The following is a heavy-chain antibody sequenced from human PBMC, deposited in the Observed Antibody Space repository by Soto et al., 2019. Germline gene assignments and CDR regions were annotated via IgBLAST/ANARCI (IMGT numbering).Heavy chain of an antibody. CDR1: GGSISSGDYY. CDR3: AKSMVATFIYYYYGMDV. V-gene: IGHV4-30-4*01. Sequence: SETLSLTCTVSGGSISSGDYYWSWIRQPPGKGLEWIGYIYYSGSTYYNPSLKSRVTISVDTSKNQFSLKLSSVTAADTAVYYCAKSMVATFIYYYYGMDVWGQGTTVTVSS. J-gene: IGHJ6*02. D-gene: IGHD5-12*01. CDR2: IYYSGST.